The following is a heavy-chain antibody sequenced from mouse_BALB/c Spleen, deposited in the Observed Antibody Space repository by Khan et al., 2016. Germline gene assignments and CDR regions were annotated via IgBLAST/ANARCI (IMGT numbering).Heavy chain of an antibody. J-gene: IGHJ4*01. CDR3: AWWWWDGVMDY. CDR2: INTYTGES. CDR1: GYTFTTYR. D-gene: IGHD1-1*02. V-gene: IGHV9-3-1*01. Sequence: QIQLVQSGPELKKPGETVKISCKASGYTFTTYRMNWVKQTPGKGLQWMGWINTYTGESTYTDDFKGRFAFSLETSASTAYLQINNLENDGTAIYFGAWWWWDGVMDYWGQGTSVTVSS.